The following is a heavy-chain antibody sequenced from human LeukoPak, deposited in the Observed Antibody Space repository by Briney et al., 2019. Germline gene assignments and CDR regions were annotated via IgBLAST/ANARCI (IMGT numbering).Heavy chain of an antibody. CDR1: GGSFSGYY. Sequence: PSETLSLTCAVYGGSFSGYYWSWIRQPPGKGLEWIGEINHSGSTNYNPSLKSRVTISVDTSRNQFSLKLSSVTAADTAVYYCARRLVRAPFDYWGQGTLVTVSS. J-gene: IGHJ4*02. D-gene: IGHD6-19*01. V-gene: IGHV4-34*01. CDR3: ARRLVRAPFDY. CDR2: INHSGST.